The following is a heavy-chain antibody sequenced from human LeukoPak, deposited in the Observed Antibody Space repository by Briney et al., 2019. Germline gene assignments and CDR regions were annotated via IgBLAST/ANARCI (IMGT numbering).Heavy chain of an antibody. D-gene: IGHD6-13*01. CDR1: GFTFSSYS. V-gene: IGHV3-21*01. J-gene: IGHJ6*02. CDR2: ISSSSSYI. CDR3: ARNIAAASGYYYGMDV. Sequence: PGVSLRLSCAASGFTFSSYSMNWVRQAPGKGLEWVSSISSSSSYIYYADSVKGRFTISRDNAKNSLYLQMNSLRAEDTAVYYCARNIAAASGYYYGMDVWGQGTTVTVSS.